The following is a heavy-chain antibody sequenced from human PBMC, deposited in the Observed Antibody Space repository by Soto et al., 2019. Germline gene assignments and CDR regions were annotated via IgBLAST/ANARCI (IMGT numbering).Heavy chain of an antibody. CDR2: ISYDGSNK. D-gene: IGHD4-17*01. Sequence: ESGGGVVQPGRSLRLSCAASGFTFSSYGMHWVRQAPGKGLEWVAVISYDGSNKYYADSVKGRFTISRDNSKNTLYLQMNSLRAEDTAVYYCARPTTSDEYWGQGTLVTVSS. V-gene: IGHV3-30*03. CDR3: ARPTTSDEY. CDR1: GFTFSSYG. J-gene: IGHJ4*02.